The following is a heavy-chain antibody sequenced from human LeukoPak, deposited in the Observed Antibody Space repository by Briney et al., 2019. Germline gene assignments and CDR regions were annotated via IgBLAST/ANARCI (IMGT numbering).Heavy chain of an antibody. CDR3: ARDRNRGSGSPDYGMDV. CDR1: GFTFSSYS. Sequence: GGSLRLSCAASGFTFSSYSMNWVRQAPGKGLEWVSSISSNSSYIYYADSVKGRFTISRDNAKNSLYLQMNSLRAEDTAVYYCARDRNRGSGSPDYGMDVWGQGTTVTVSS. D-gene: IGHD3-10*01. CDR2: ISSNSSYI. J-gene: IGHJ6*02. V-gene: IGHV3-21*01.